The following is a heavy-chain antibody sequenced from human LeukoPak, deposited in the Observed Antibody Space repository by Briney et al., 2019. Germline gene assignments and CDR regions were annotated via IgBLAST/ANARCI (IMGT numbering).Heavy chain of an antibody. CDR1: GFTFSSYS. J-gene: IGHJ2*01. Sequence: PGGSLRLSCAASGFTFSSYSMNWVRQAPGKGLEWVSYISSSSSTIYYADSVKGRFTISRDNSKNTLYLQMNSLRAEDTAVYYCAKELGYCSSTSCSRYFDLWGRGTLVTVSS. D-gene: IGHD2-2*01. CDR2: ISSSSSTI. V-gene: IGHV3-48*01. CDR3: AKELGYCSSTSCSRYFDL.